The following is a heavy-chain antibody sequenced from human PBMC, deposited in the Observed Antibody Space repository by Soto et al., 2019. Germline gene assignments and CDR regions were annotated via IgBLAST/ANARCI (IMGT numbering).Heavy chain of an antibody. CDR3: ARADSGYAHGYYYYGMDV. Sequence: HPGESLRLSCAASGFTFSSYSMNWVRQAPGKGLEWVSYISSSSSTIYYADSVKGRFTISRDNAKNSLYLQMNSLRAEDTAVYYCARADSGYAHGYYYYGMDVRGRGT. D-gene: IGHD5-12*01. V-gene: IGHV3-48*01. CDR2: ISSSSSTI. CDR1: GFTFSSYS. J-gene: IGHJ6*02.